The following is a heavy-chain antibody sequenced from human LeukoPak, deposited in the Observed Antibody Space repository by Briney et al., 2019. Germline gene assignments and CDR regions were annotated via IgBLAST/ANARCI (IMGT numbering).Heavy chain of an antibody. CDR2: IIPIFGTA. D-gene: IGHD1-26*01. V-gene: IGHV1-69*05. J-gene: IGHJ4*02. Sequence: GASVKVSCKASGGTFSSYAISWVRQAPGQGLEWMGGIIPIFGTANYAQKFQGRVTITTGESTSTAYMELSSLRSEDTAVYYCARVSRVGSYPDYYFDYWGQGTLVTVSS. CDR1: GGTFSSYA. CDR3: ARVSRVGSYPDYYFDY.